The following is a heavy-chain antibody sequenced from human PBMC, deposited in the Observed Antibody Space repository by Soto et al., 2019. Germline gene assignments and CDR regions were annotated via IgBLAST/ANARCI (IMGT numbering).Heavy chain of an antibody. D-gene: IGHD4-4*01. J-gene: IGHJ6*02. V-gene: IGHV3-15*01. CDR3: TTDEEYSNRGNYYYGMDV. Sequence: GSLRLSCAASGSTFSNAWMSWVRQAPGKGLEWVGRIKSKTDGGTTDYAAPVKGRFTISRDDSKNTLYLQMNSLKTEDTAVYYCTTDEEYSNRGNYYYGMDVWGQGTTVTVSS. CDR2: IKSKTDGGTT. CDR1: GSTFSNAW.